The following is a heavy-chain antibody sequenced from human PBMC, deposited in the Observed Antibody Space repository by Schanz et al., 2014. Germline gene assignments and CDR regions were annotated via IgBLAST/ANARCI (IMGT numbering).Heavy chain of an antibody. CDR3: ARAKRFGDMDV. V-gene: IGHV1-18*01. D-gene: IGHD3-10*01. Sequence: QVHLVQSGAEVKKPGASVKVSCKASGYTFTSYGISWVRQAPGQGLEWMGWISPYNGNTNYAQKLQGRVTMTADTSTSTASMELRNLRSDDTAVYYCARAKRFGDMDVWGQGTTVTVSS. J-gene: IGHJ6*02. CDR2: ISPYNGNT. CDR1: GYTFTSYG.